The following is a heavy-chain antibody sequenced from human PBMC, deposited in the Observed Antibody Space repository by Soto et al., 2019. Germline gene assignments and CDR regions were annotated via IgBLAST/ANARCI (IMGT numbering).Heavy chain of an antibody. CDR1: GYTFTSYG. D-gene: IGHD4-17*01. Sequence: ASVKVSCKASGYTFTSYGISWVRQAPGQGLEWMGWISAYNGETIYAQKFQGRVTMTEDTSTDTAYMELSSLRSEDTAVYYCAISTPTVTTDYYYYYYMDVWGKGTTVTVSS. J-gene: IGHJ6*03. V-gene: IGHV1-18*01. CDR3: AISTPTVTTDYYYYYYMDV. CDR2: ISAYNGET.